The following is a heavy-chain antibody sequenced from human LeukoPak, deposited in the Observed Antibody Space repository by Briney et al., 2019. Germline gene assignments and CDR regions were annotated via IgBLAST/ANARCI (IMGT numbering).Heavy chain of an antibody. CDR1: GGTISSYY. D-gene: IGHD3-22*01. Sequence: TETLSLTCTVSGGTISSYYWSWIRQPPGKGLEWIGYIYTSGSTNYNPSLNSRVTISVDTSKNQFSLKLSSVTAADTAVYYCARGYYYDSSGYYYPDAFDIWGQGTMVTVSS. CDR3: ARGYYYDSSGYYYPDAFDI. CDR2: IYTSGST. V-gene: IGHV4-4*09. J-gene: IGHJ3*02.